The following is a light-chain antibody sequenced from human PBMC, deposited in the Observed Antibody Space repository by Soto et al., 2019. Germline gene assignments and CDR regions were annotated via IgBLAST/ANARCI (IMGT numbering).Light chain of an antibody. CDR3: QHYNSYSEV. CDR1: QTISGW. Sequence: DIQMTQSPSTLSGSVGDRVTITCRASQTISGWLAWYQQKPGKAPKLLIYKASTLKSGVPSRFSGSGSGTEFTLTISSLQPDDFATYYCQHYNSYSEVFGQGTKVELK. V-gene: IGKV1-5*03. J-gene: IGKJ1*01. CDR2: KAS.